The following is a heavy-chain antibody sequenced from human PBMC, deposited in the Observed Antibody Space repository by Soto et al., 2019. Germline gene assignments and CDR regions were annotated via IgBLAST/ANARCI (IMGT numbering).Heavy chain of an antibody. J-gene: IGHJ6*02. Sequence: PSQTLSLTCAISGDSVSSNSAAWNWIRQSPSRGLEWLGRTYYRSKWYNDYAVSVKSRITINPDTSKNQFSLQLNSVTPEDTAVYYCARDPGIAAAGLSSRYYYVMDVWGQGTTVTVSS. V-gene: IGHV6-1*01. CDR2: TYYRSKWYN. CDR3: ARDPGIAAAGLSSRYYYVMDV. CDR1: GDSVSSNSAA. D-gene: IGHD6-13*01.